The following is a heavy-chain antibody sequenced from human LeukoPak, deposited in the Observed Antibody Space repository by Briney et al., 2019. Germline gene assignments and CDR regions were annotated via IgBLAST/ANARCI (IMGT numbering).Heavy chain of an antibody. CDR2: ISGSGGST. Sequence: GGSLRLSCAASGFTFSSYAMSWVRQAPGKGLGWVSAISGSGGSTYYADSVKGRFTISRDNSKNTLYLQMNSLRAEDTAVYYCARDSRIQLWPGHYYYYYYMDVWGKGTTVTVSS. J-gene: IGHJ6*03. D-gene: IGHD5-18*01. CDR3: ARDSRIQLWPGHYYYYYYMDV. V-gene: IGHV3-23*01. CDR1: GFTFSSYA.